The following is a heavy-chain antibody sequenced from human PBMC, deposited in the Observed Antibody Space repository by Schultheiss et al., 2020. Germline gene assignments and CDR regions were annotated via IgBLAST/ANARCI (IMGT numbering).Heavy chain of an antibody. J-gene: IGHJ4*02. V-gene: IGHV3-23*01. Sequence: GGSLRLSCAASGFTFSDYYMTWIRQAPGKGLEWVSAISGSGGSTYYADSVKGRFTISRDNSKNTLYLQMNSLRAEDTAVYYCAKGRTGRTVTEPFDYWGQGTLVNVYS. D-gene: IGHD4-17*01. CDR2: ISGSGGST. CDR3: AKGRTGRTVTEPFDY. CDR1: GFTFSDYY.